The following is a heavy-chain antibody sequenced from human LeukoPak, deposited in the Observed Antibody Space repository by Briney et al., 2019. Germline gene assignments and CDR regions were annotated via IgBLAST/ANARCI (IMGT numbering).Heavy chain of an antibody. CDR1: GYTFTSYY. CDR3: ARDAVGAAYWFDP. Sequence: ASVKVSCKASGYTFTSYYMHWVRQAPGQGLEWMGIINPSGGSTSYAQKFQGRVTMTRDMSTSTVYMELSSLRSEDTAVYYCARDAVGAAYWFDPWGQGTLVIVSS. V-gene: IGHV1-46*01. CDR2: INPSGGST. D-gene: IGHD1-26*01. J-gene: IGHJ5*02.